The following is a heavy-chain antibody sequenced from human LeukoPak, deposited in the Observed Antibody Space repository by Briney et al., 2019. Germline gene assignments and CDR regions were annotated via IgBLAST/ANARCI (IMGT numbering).Heavy chain of an antibody. D-gene: IGHD2-15*01. V-gene: IGHV1-18*04. CDR3: ARDPSAYCSGGSCSDV. CDR2: ISAYNGNT. Sequence: ASVKVSCKASGYTFAGYYMHWVRQAPGQGLEWMGWISAYNGNTNYVQKLQGRVTMTTDTSTSTAYMELRSLRSDDTAVYYCARDPSAYCSGGSCSDVWGQGTLVTVSS. CDR1: GYTFAGYY. J-gene: IGHJ4*02.